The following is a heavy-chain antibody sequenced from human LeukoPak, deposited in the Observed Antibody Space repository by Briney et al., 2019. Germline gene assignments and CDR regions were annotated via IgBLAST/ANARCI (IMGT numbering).Heavy chain of an antibody. CDR2: IYHSGST. J-gene: IGHJ4*02. CDR3: AREGSSWYYFDY. CDR1: GGSISSSNW. D-gene: IGHD6-13*01. V-gene: IGHV4-4*02. Sequence: PSGTLSLTCAVSGGSISSSNWWSWVRQPPGKGLEWIGEIYHSGSTNYNPSLKSRVTIPVDKSKNQFSLKLSSVTAADPAVYYCAREGSSWYYFDYWGQGTLVTVSS.